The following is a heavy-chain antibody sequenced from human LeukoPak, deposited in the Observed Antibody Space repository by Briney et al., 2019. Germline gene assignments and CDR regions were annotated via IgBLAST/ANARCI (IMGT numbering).Heavy chain of an antibody. Sequence: GGSLRLSCAASGFTFSDYWMHWVRQAPGKGLVWVSHINGDGITNYADSVKGRFTISRDNAKNTLYLQMNSLRAEDTAVYYCTRGRGNYGNDWGQGTLVTVSS. D-gene: IGHD1-26*01. CDR3: TRGRGNYGND. J-gene: IGHJ4*02. V-gene: IGHV3-74*01. CDR2: INGDGIT. CDR1: GFTFSDYW.